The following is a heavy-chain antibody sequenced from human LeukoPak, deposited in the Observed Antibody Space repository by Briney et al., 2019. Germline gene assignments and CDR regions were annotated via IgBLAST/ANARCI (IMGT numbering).Heavy chain of an antibody. CDR2: ISSSSSYI. D-gene: IGHD3-10*01. V-gene: IGHV3-21*01. CDR1: GFTFSGYS. Sequence: TGGSLRLSCAASGFTFSGYSMNWVRQAPGKGLEWVSSISSSSSYIYYADSVKGRFTISRDNAKNSLYLQMNSLRAEDTAVYYCARDPDGSGSYYALYGMDVWGQGTTVTVSS. J-gene: IGHJ6*02. CDR3: ARDPDGSGSYYALYGMDV.